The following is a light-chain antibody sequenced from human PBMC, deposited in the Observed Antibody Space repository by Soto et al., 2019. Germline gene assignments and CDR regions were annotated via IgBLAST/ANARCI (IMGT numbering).Light chain of an antibody. CDR1: QRISTSY. J-gene: IGKJ3*01. CDR2: GTS. CDR3: QQYGDCPFT. V-gene: IGKV3-20*01. Sequence: EIVLTQSPGTLSLSAGERATLSCRASQRISTSYLAWYQQKPGRAPRVLVYGTSTRATGIPSRFSGSGSGTDFTLTISRLEPEDFAVYYCQQYGDCPFTFGPGTKVDIK.